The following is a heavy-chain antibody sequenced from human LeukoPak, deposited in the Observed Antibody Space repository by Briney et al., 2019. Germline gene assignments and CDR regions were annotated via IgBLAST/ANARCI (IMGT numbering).Heavy chain of an antibody. Sequence: GGSLRLSCAVSGFTFTSYVMSWVRQAPGKGLEWVSAISGSGGSTYYADSVKGRFTISRDNSKNTLYLQMNSLRAEDTAVYYCAKETVYYYDSSGYPHYFDYWGQGTLVTVSS. CDR3: AKETVYYYDSSGYPHYFDY. CDR1: GFTFTSYV. D-gene: IGHD3-22*01. J-gene: IGHJ4*02. V-gene: IGHV3-23*01. CDR2: ISGSGGST.